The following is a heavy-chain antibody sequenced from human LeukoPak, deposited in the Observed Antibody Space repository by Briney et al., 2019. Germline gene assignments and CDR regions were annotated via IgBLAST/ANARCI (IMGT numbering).Heavy chain of an antibody. CDR1: GGSINDY. V-gene: IGHV4-59*01. CDR2: IYYTGST. CDR3: ARQRRVRYRGAYYYYYMDV. J-gene: IGHJ6*03. D-gene: IGHD3-16*01. Sequence: SETLSLTCTVSGGSINDYWSWIRQSPGKGLESLGYIYYTGSTNYNPSLKSRVTMSVDTSRNQFFLRLSSVTAADTAVYYCARQRRVRYRGAYYYYYMDVWGKGTTVTIFS.